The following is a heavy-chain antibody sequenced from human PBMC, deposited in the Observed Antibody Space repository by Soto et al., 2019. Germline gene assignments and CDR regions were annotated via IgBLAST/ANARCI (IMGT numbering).Heavy chain of an antibody. CDR3: ARLMTTVTFSFDY. CDR1: GFAFSSYE. Sequence: GGSLTLSCAASGFAFSSYEMIWVRQAPGKGLEWASYISNSGSTIYYADSVKRRFTISRDNTKNSLYLQMNSLRAEDTAVYYCARLMTTVTFSFDYWGQGTLVTVSS. D-gene: IGHD4-4*01. J-gene: IGHJ4*02. CDR2: ISNSGSTI. V-gene: IGHV3-48*03.